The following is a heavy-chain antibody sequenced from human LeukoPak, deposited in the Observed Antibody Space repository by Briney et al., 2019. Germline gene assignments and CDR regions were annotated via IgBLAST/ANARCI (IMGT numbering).Heavy chain of an antibody. V-gene: IGHV3-7*01. Sequence: GGSLRLSCAASGFTFSCSWMSWVRQAPGKGLEWVANIKKDGSEKYYVDSVKGRFTISRDNAKNSLYLQMNSLSAEDTAVYYCARGGRGDYWGQGILVTVSS. CDR3: ARGGRGDY. CDR2: IKKDGSEK. D-gene: IGHD3-10*01. J-gene: IGHJ4*02. CDR1: GFTFSCSW.